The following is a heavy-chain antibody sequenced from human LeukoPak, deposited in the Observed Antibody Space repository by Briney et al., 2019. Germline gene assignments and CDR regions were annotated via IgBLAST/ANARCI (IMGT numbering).Heavy chain of an antibody. Sequence: GGSLRLSCAASGFTVRSNYMSWVRQAPGPGLEWVSAISGSGGSTCYADSVKGRFTISRDNSKNTLYLQMNSLRAEDTAVYYCAKDAKLYSSGWELDYWGQGTLVTVSS. CDR3: AKDAKLYSSGWELDY. D-gene: IGHD6-19*01. CDR1: GFTVRSNY. J-gene: IGHJ4*02. CDR2: ISGSGGST. V-gene: IGHV3-23*01.